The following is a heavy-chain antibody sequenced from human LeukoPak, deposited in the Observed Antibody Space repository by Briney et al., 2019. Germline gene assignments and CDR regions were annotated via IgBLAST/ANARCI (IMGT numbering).Heavy chain of an antibody. CDR1: GFTFSSYA. Sequence: GGSLRLSYAASGFTFSSYAMHWVRQAPGKGLEWVAVISYDGSNKYYADSVKGRFTISRDNSKNTLYLQMNSLRAEDTAVYYCARSETPMADPFDYWGQGTLVTVSS. CDR2: ISYDGSNK. J-gene: IGHJ4*02. D-gene: IGHD3-10*01. CDR3: ARSETPMADPFDY. V-gene: IGHV3-30-3*01.